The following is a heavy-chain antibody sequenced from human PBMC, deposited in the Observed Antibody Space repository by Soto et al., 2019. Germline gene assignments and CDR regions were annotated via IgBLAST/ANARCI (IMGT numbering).Heavy chain of an antibody. D-gene: IGHD2-2*01. CDR3: ARDQDCSSTSCYPSSSYYGMDV. CDR1: GFTFSDYY. J-gene: IGHJ6*02. Sequence: GGSLRLSCAASGFTFSDYYMSWIRQAPGKGLEWVSYISSSGSTIYYADSVKGRFTISRDNAKNSLYLQMNSLRAEDTAVYYCARDQDCSSTSCYPSSSYYGMDVWGQGTTVTVSS. V-gene: IGHV3-11*01. CDR2: ISSSGSTI.